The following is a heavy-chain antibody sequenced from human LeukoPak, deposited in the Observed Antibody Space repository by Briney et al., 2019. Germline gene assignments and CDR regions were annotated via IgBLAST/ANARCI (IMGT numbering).Heavy chain of an antibody. CDR1: GGSISSYY. CDR3: ARGVDTEALDY. J-gene: IGHJ4*02. V-gene: IGHV4-59*01. Sequence: MPSETLSLTCTVSGGSISSYYLSWIRQPPGKGLEWIGYIHYSGSTKYNLSLKSRVTISVDTSKNQFSLKLRSVTAADTAVYYCARGVDTEALDYWGQGTLVTVSS. CDR2: IHYSGST. D-gene: IGHD5-18*01.